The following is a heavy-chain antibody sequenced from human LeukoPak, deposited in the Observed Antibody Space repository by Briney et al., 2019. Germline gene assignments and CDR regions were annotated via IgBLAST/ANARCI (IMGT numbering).Heavy chain of an antibody. CDR1: GFTVSSNY. D-gene: IGHD2-15*01. J-gene: IGHJ4*02. CDR2: IYSGGST. Sequence: GGSLRLSCAASGFTVSSNYMSWVRQAPGKGLEWVSVIYSGGSTYYADSVKGRFTISRDNSKNTLYLQMNSLRAEDTAVYYCAKGEVVASYDYWGQGTLVTVSS. V-gene: IGHV3-53*01. CDR3: AKGEVVASYDY.